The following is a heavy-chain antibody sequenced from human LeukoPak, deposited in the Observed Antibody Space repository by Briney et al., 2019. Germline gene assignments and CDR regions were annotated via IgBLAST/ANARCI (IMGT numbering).Heavy chain of an antibody. CDR3: ARAPGNDYYPYYYMDV. D-gene: IGHD4/OR15-4a*01. J-gene: IGHJ6*03. Sequence: SETLSLTCTVSGGSLSSYYWSWLRQPPGKGLEWIGYIYYSGSTNYNPSLKSRVTISVDTSKNQFSLKVSSVTAADTAVYYCARAPGNDYYPYYYMDVWGKGTTVTVSS. V-gene: IGHV4-59*01. CDR2: IYYSGST. CDR1: GGSLSSYY.